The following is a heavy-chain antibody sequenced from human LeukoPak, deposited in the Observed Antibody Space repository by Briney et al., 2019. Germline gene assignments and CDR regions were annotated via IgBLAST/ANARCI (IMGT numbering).Heavy chain of an antibody. D-gene: IGHD5-18*01. Sequence: SETLSLTCTVSGGSISSSSYYWGWIRQPPGKGLEWVGSIYYSGSTYYNPSLKSRVTISVDTSKNQFSLKLSSVTAADTAVYYCARSTGRYSYGSNWFDPWGQGTLVTVSS. CDR1: GGSISSSSYY. CDR2: IYYSGST. V-gene: IGHV4-39*01. CDR3: ARSTGRYSYGSNWFDP. J-gene: IGHJ5*02.